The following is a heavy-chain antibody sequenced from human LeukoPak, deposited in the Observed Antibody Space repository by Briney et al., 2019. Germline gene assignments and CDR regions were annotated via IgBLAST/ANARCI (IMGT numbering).Heavy chain of an antibody. CDR1: GYTFTSYV. D-gene: IGHD2-15*01. J-gene: IGHJ6*03. CDR2: INAGNGNT. V-gene: IGHV1-3*03. Sequence: ASVRVSCKASGYTFTSYVIHWVRQAPGQRLEWMGWINAGNGNTKYSQEFQDRVTITRDTSASTVYMELSSLRSGDMAVYYCARARYETRIWPKSRYDYYHYMDVWGKGTTVTVSS. CDR3: ARARYETRIWPKSRYDYYHYMDV.